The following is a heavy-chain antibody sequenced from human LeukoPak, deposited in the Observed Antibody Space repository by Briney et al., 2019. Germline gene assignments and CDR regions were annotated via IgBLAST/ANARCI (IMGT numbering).Heavy chain of an antibody. V-gene: IGHV1-69*04. D-gene: IGHD2-15*01. CDR3: ARDRFPRGGYCSGGSCYSWFDP. CDR2: IIPILGIA. CDR1: GGTFSSYA. Sequence: SVKVSCKASGGTFSSYAISWVRQAPGQGLEWMGRIIPILGIANYAQKFQGRVTITADKPTSTAYMELSSLRSEDTAVYYCARDRFPRGGYCSGGSCYSWFDPWGQGTLVTVSS. J-gene: IGHJ5*02.